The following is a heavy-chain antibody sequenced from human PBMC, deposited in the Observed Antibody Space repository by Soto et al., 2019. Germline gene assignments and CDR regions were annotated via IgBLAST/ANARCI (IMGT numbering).Heavy chain of an antibody. CDR1: GGSISSGGYS. CDR3: ARVHHQEGWFDP. CDR2: IYHSGST. V-gene: IGHV4-30-2*01. Sequence: SETLSRTCADSGGSISSGGYSWSWIRQPPGKGLEWIGYIYHSGSTYYNPSLKSRVTISVDRSKNQFSLKLSSVTAADTAVYYCARVHHQEGWFDPWGQGTLVTVSS. D-gene: IGHD2-2*01. J-gene: IGHJ5*02.